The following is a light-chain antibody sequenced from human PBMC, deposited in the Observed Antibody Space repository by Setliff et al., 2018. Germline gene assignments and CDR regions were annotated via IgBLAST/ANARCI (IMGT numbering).Light chain of an antibody. J-gene: IGLJ3*02. CDR1: NNDVGAYNY. Sequence: QSALTQPASVSGSPGQSVTISCTGTNNDVGAYNYVSWYQQHPGKAPKFMIYDVSKRSSGASDRFSGSKSGNTASLTISGLQAEDEADYYCCSFAGAGWVFGGGTKGTV. CDR3: CSFAGAGWV. V-gene: IGLV2-23*02. CDR2: DVS.